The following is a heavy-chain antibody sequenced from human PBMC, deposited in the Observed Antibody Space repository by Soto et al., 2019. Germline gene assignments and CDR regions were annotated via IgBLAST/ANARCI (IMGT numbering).Heavy chain of an antibody. D-gene: IGHD2-21*02. Sequence: EVQLVESGGGLVQPGGSLRLSCAASGFTFSSYSMNWVRQAPGKGLEWVSYISSSSYTIYYADSVKGRFTISRDNAKNSLYLQMNSLRDEDTAVYYCASYEGDWGDAFDIWGQGTMVTVSS. CDR1: GFTFSSYS. CDR2: ISSSSYTI. CDR3: ASYEGDWGDAFDI. J-gene: IGHJ3*02. V-gene: IGHV3-48*02.